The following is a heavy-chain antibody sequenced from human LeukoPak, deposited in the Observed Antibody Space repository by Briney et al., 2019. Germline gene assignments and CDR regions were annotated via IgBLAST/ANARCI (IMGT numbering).Heavy chain of an antibody. CDR1: GGSISSYY. CDR2: VSYSGST. CDR3: ARVINWFDP. J-gene: IGHJ5*02. D-gene: IGHD2/OR15-2a*01. V-gene: IGHV4-59*08. Sequence: KPSETLSLTCAVSGGSISSYYWSWLRQPPGKGLEWIGYVSYSGSTNYNPSLKSRVTISVDTSKNQFSLKLSSVTAADTAVYYCARVINWFDPWGQGTLVTVSS.